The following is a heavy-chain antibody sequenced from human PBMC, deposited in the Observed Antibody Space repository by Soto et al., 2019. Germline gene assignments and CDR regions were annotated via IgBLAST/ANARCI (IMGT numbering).Heavy chain of an antibody. D-gene: IGHD6-6*01. CDR3: AKEMYPRTVLDSSSAWGDP. CDR2: VSYDGSHK. CDR1: GITFDTYG. Sequence: QVHLVQSGGGVVQPGKSLRLSCTASGITFDTYGMHWVRQTPGKGLEWVAVVSYDGSHKYYGDSVKGRFTISRDDAKNTVYLQMDSLGVQDTAVYYCAKEMYPRTVLDSSSAWGDPWGQGSLVTVSS. V-gene: IGHV3-30*18. J-gene: IGHJ5*02.